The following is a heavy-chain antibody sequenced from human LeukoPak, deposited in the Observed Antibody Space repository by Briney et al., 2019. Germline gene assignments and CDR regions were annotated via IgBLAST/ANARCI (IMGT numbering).Heavy chain of an antibody. D-gene: IGHD3-3*01. CDR3: ARSLWRAYDFWSGYYDRGFDY. CDR2: INSDGSST. J-gene: IGHJ4*02. CDR1: GFTFSSNW. Sequence: GGSLRLSCAASGFTFSSNWMHWVRQAPGKGLVWVSRINSDGSSTSYADSVKGRFTISRDNAKNTLYLQMNSLRAEDTAVYYCARSLWRAYDFWSGYYDRGFDYWGQGTLVTVSS. V-gene: IGHV3-74*01.